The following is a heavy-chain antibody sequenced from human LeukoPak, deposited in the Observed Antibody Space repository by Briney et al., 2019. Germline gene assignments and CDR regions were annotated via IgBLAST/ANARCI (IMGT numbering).Heavy chain of an antibody. V-gene: IGHV3-7*01. CDR1: GFTFSSYW. J-gene: IGHJ2*01. CDR2: IKEDGSKT. Sequence: GGSLRLSCAASGFTFSSYWMQWVRQAPGKGLERVANIKEDGSKTNYVDSVKGRFTISRDNVKNSLYLQMNSLGAEDTAVYYCARRYFDLWGRGTLVTVSS. CDR3: ARRYFDL.